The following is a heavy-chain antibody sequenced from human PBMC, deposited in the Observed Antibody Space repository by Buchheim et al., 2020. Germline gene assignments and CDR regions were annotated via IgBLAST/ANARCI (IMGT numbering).Heavy chain of an antibody. V-gene: IGHV3-33*01. CDR1: GFTFSSYG. Sequence: QVQLVESGGGVVQPGRSLRLSCAASGFTFSSYGMHCVRQAPGKGLEWVAVIWYDGSNKYYADSVKGRFTISRDNSKNTLYLQMNSLRAEDMAVYYCARSLLRYFDWLFKNYYYYGMDVWGQGTT. CDR2: IWYDGSNK. CDR3: ARSLLRYFDWLFKNYYYYGMDV. J-gene: IGHJ6*02. D-gene: IGHD3-9*01.